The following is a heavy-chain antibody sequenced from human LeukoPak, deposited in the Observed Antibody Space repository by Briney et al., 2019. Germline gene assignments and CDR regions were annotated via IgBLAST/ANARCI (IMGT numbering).Heavy chain of an antibody. CDR3: AKLSVYDSSPHFDY. V-gene: IGHV3-30*18. D-gene: IGHD3-22*01. CDR1: GFTFSSYG. J-gene: IGHJ4*02. CDR2: ISFDVSNK. Sequence: GGSLRLSCAASGFTFSSYGMHWVRQAPGKGLEWVAVISFDVSNKNYADSVKGRFTISRDNSKNTLYLQMNSLRAEDTAVYYCAKLSVYDSSPHFDYWGQGTLVTVSS.